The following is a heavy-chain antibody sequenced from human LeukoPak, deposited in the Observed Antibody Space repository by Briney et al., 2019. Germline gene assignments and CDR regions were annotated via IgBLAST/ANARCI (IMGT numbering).Heavy chain of an antibody. V-gene: IGHV4-4*02. D-gene: IGHD4-17*01. J-gene: IGHJ4*02. Sequence: SGTLSLTCAVSGGSISSSNWWSWVRQPPGKGLEWIGSIYHSGSTYYNPSLKSRVTISVDTSKNQFSLKLSSVTAADTAVYYCARGPTTVARAFDYWGQGTLVTVSS. CDR2: IYHSGST. CDR3: ARGPTTVARAFDY. CDR1: GGSISSSNW.